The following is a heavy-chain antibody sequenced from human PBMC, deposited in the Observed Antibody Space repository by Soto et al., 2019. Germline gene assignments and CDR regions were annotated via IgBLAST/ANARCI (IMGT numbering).Heavy chain of an antibody. J-gene: IGHJ5*02. D-gene: IGHD2-2*01. CDR1: GYTFTSYA. V-gene: IGHV1-3*01. Sequence: QVPLVQSGAEVKKPGASVKVSCKASGYTFTSYALDWVRQAPGQRLEWMGGINAGNGDTKYSQNFQGRVTITRDTPATPAYMELSSLRYEDTAVYYCAREALRFCTSTSCSTDWFDPWGQGTLVTVSS. CDR2: INAGNGDT. CDR3: AREALRFCTSTSCSTDWFDP.